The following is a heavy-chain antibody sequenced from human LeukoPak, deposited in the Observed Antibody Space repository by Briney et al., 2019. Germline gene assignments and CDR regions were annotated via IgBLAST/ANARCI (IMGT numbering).Heavy chain of an antibody. D-gene: IGHD7-27*01. CDR3: ATFAGDLGAFDI. Sequence: SETLSLTCTVSGGSISSYYWSWIRQPPGKGLEWIGYIYYSRSTNYNPSLKSRVTISVDTSKNQFSLKLSSVTAADTAVYYCATFAGDLGAFDIWGQGTMVTVSS. J-gene: IGHJ3*02. V-gene: IGHV4-59*01. CDR1: GGSISSYY. CDR2: IYYSRST.